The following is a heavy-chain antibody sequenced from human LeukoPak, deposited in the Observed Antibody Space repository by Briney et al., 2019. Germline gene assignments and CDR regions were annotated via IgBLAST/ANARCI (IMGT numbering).Heavy chain of an antibody. D-gene: IGHD3-3*01. CDR1: GGTFNRYA. CDR3: ARGITIYGVMIIYFDS. J-gene: IGHJ4*02. Sequence: ASVKVSCKASGGTFNRYAVTWVRQAPGHGLEWMGWIKPDGGDTNYAQRLQGRVTMTRDTSISTAYMELTNLSSDDTAVYYCARGITIYGVMIIYFDSWGQGTLVTVSS. CDR2: IKPDGGDT. V-gene: IGHV1-2*02.